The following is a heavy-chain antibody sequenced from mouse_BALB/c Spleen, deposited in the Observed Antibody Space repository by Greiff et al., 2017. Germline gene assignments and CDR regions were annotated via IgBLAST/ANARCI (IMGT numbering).Heavy chain of an antibody. CDR1: GYTFTSYW. V-gene: IGHV1-87*01. J-gene: IGHJ3*01. CDR2: IYPGDGDT. CDR3: ARGGGPFAY. Sequence: VKLVESGAELARPGASVKLSCKASGYTFTSYWMQWVKQRPGQGLEWIGAIYPGDGDTRYTQKFKGKATLTADKSSSTAYMQLSSLASEDSAVYYCARGGGPFAYWGQGTLVTVSA.